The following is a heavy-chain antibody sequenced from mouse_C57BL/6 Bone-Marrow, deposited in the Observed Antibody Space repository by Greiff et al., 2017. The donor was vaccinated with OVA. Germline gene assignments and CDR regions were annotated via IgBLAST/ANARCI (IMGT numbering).Heavy chain of an antibody. CDR1: GYTFTSYW. Sequence: QVQLQQPGAELVMPGASVKLSCKASGYTFTSYWMHWVKQRPGQGLEWIGEIDPSDSYTNYNQKFKGKSTLTVDKSSSTAYMQLSSLTSEDSAVYYCARDYYVSSPYAMDYWGQGTSVTVSS. J-gene: IGHJ4*01. V-gene: IGHV1-69*01. CDR2: IDPSDSYT. D-gene: IGHD1-1*01. CDR3: ARDYYVSSPYAMDY.